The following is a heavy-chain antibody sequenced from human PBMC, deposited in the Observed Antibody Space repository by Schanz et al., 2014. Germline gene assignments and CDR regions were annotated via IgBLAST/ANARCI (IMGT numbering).Heavy chain of an antibody. CDR3: AREGEWGYDPPRH. D-gene: IGHD5-12*01. CDR1: GFTFSIHY. V-gene: IGHV3-7*01. CDR2: IKPDGSEK. J-gene: IGHJ4*02. Sequence: EVQLVESGGGLVQPGGSLRLSCAASGFTFSIHYMSWVRQAPGKGLEWVAKIKPDGSEKLYVDSVRGRFAVSRDNVKNSLYLQMNSLRAEDTAVYYCAREGEWGYDPPRHWGQGTLVTVSS.